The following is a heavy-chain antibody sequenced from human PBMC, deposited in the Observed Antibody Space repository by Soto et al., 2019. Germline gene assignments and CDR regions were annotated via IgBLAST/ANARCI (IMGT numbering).Heavy chain of an antibody. CDR3: AKDRRAGGNSAFYFDF. Sequence: LRLSCAASGFKFSNYAMSWVRQAPGKGLEWVSLISATGGGTYYADSVKGRFTISRDNSHNTLYLQVHSLTAEDTAVHYCAKDRRAGGNSAFYFDFWGQGAQVTVS. CDR2: ISATGGGT. D-gene: IGHD3-16*01. V-gene: IGHV3-23*01. J-gene: IGHJ4*02. CDR1: GFKFSNYA.